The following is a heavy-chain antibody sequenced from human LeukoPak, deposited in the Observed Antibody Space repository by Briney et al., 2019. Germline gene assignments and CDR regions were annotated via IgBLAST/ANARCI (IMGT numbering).Heavy chain of an antibody. CDR3: ARMVGGKGKQYLIRRPPLPFYFDS. Sequence: SETLSLSCTVSGGSMNRYYWSWIRQPPGKGLEWIGFIHYSGTTNYNPSLKSRVTVSVDTSTNQFSLKLSSVTAADTAVYYCARMVGGKGKQYLIRRPPLPFYFDSWGQGTLVTVSS. D-gene: IGHD6-13*01. J-gene: IGHJ4*02. CDR1: GGSMNRYY. V-gene: IGHV4-59*01. CDR2: IHYSGTT.